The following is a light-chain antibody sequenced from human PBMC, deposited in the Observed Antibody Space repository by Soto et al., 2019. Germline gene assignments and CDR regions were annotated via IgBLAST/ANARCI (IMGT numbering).Light chain of an antibody. V-gene: IGLV2-11*01. CDR2: DVI. CDR1: SRDVGNYNY. Sequence: QSVLTQPRSVSGSPGQSVTISCSGTSRDVGNYNYVSWYQQHPGKAPKLMIYDVIKRPSGVPDRFSGSKSDNTASLTISGLQAEDEADYYCCSYAGSYTYVFGTGTKVTVL. CDR3: CSYAGSYTYV. J-gene: IGLJ1*01.